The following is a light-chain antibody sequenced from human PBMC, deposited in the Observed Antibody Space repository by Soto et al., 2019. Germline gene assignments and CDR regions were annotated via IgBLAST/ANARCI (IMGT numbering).Light chain of an antibody. J-gene: IGLJ1*01. V-gene: IGLV2-8*01. Sequence: QLVLTQPPSASGSPGQSVTISCTGTSSDVGGYTYVSWYQQHPGKAPKLMIYEVSKRPSGVPDRFSGSKSGNTASLTVSGLQAEDEADYYCSSYAGITPYVFGTGTKLTVL. CDR2: EVS. CDR1: SSDVGGYTY. CDR3: SSYAGITPYV.